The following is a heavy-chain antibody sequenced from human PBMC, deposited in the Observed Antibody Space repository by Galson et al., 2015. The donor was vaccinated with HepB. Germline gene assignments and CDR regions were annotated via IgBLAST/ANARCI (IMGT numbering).Heavy chain of an antibody. D-gene: IGHD5-12*01. CDR2: IRSKAYGGTT. J-gene: IGHJ6*02. CDR3: TRVHRGYSGQLYFTYYYGMDV. CDR1: GFTFGDYA. V-gene: IGHV3-49*04. Sequence: SLRLSCAASGFTFGDYAMSWVRQAPGKGLEWVGFIRSKAYGGTTEYAASVKGRFTISRDDSKSIAYLQMNSLKTEDTAVYYCTRVHRGYSGQLYFTYYYGMDVWGQGTTVTVSS.